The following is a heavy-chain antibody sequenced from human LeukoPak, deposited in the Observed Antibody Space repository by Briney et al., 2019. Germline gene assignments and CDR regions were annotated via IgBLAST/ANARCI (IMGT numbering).Heavy chain of an antibody. J-gene: IGHJ4*02. D-gene: IGHD3-16*01. CDR3: ASSATTPGGFDY. CDR1: GFTVSRYY. Sequence: GGSLRLSCAASGFTVSRYYMTWVRQAPGKGLDWVSVIADGGTTNYADSVKGRFTISRDNSKNTLYLQMNSLRAEDTAVYYCASSATTPGGFDYWAREPWSPSPQ. V-gene: IGHV3-66*01. CDR2: IADGGTT.